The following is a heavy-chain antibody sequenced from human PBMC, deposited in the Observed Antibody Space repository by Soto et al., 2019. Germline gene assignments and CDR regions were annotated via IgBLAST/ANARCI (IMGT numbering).Heavy chain of an antibody. D-gene: IGHD2-15*01. V-gene: IGHV4-39*01. CDR3: ASRGCSGGSCYLFDS. Sequence: PSETLTLTCTVSGGSISSSSYYWGWIRQPPGKGLEWIGSIYYSGSTYYNPSLKSRVTISVDTSNNQFSLKLSSVTAADTAVYYCASRGCSGGSCYLFDSWGQGTLVTVSS. CDR1: GGSISSSSYY. CDR2: IYYSGST. J-gene: IGHJ4*02.